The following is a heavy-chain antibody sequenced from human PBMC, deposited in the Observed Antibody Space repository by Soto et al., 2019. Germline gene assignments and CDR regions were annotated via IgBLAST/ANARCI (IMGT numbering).Heavy chain of an antibody. CDR3: ARAWFGDYYHQAYYFDY. Sequence: QVQLVQSGPEVKKPGSSVKVSCKASGGSFSTFAIYWVRQAPGQGLEWMGGIIPSFETSDDAQKFQGRVTITADKSTSTAYMELSSLKSEDTAVYYCARAWFGDYYHQAYYFDYWGQGTLVTVSS. D-gene: IGHD3-10*01. J-gene: IGHJ4*02. CDR2: IIPSFETS. V-gene: IGHV1-69*06. CDR1: GGSFSTFA.